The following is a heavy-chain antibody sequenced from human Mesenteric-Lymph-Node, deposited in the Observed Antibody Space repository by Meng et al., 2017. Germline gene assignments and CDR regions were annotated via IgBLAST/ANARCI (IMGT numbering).Heavy chain of an antibody. J-gene: IGHJ6*02. CDR1: GGTFSSYA. CDR3: AREYYYDSSLMVESYYYYYGMDV. CDR2: ISAYNGNT. Sequence: ASVKVSCKASGGTFSSYAISWVRQAPGQGLEWMGWISAYNGNTNYAQKLQGRVTMTTDTSTSTAYMELRSLRSDDTAVYYCAREYYYDSSLMVESYYYYYGMDVWGQGTMVTVSS. V-gene: IGHV1-18*01. D-gene: IGHD3-22*01.